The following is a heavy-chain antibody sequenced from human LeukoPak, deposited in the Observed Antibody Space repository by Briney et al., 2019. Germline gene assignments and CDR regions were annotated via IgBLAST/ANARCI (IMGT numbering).Heavy chain of an antibody. J-gene: IGHJ5*02. Sequence: GESLQICCKGSGYRFTNYWISWVRQMPGKGVEWMGRIDPSDSYTSYSPSFQGHVTISVDKSISTAYLQWSSLEASDTAMYYCARRVVVPTTGSFDPWGQGTLVIVSS. V-gene: IGHV5-10-1*01. CDR3: ARRVVVPTTGSFDP. CDR2: IDPSDSYT. D-gene: IGHD2-2*01. CDR1: GYRFTNYW.